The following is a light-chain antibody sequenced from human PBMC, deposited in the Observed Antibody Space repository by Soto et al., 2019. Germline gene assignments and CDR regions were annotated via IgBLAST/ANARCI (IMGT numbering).Light chain of an antibody. J-gene: IGKJ1*01. V-gene: IGKV3-11*01. CDR1: QYINTR. CDR3: HQRQSWPRT. CDR2: QTS. Sequence: EIVLIQYPTSMSSFPRDRVILSCRASQYINTRLAWYQHRPGQAPRLLIYQTSIRAAGIPARFSARGSGTDFTLTISDVQPEDFALYYCHQRQSWPRTFGQGSKVDIK.